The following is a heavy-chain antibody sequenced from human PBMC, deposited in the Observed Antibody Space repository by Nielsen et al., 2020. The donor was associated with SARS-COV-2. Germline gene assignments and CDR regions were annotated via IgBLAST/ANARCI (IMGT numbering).Heavy chain of an antibody. CDR3: ASRQDGYNYDTQ. D-gene: IGHD5-24*01. J-gene: IGHJ4*02. CDR1: GFTFSSYS. V-gene: IGHV3-48*04. Sequence: GGSLRLSCAASGFTFSSYSMNWVRQAPGKGLEWVSYISSSSSTIYYADSVKGRFTISRDNARNTLYLQMSGLRAEDTGVYYCASRQDGYNYDTQWGQGTRVTVSS. CDR2: ISSSSSTI.